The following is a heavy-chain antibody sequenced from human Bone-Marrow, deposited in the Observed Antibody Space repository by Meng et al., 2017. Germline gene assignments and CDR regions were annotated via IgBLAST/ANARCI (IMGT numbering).Heavy chain of an antibody. J-gene: IGHJ4*02. CDR2: INHSGST. V-gene: IGHV4-34*01. D-gene: IGHD3-22*01. CDR3: AREDRYYYDSRVDY. Sequence: QVQLRQWGAGLLKPSETLSLTCAGYGGSFSGYYWSWIRQPPGKGLEWIGEINHSGSTNYNPSLKSRVTISVDTSKNQFSLKLSSVTAADTAVYYCAREDRYYYDSRVDYWGQGTLVTVSS. CDR1: GGSFSGYY.